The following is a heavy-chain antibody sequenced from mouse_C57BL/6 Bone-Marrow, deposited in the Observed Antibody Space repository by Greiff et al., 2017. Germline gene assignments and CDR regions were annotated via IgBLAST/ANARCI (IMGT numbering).Heavy chain of an antibody. Sequence: QVQLQQPGAELVMPGASVKLSCKASGYTLTSYWMHWVKQRPGQGLEWIGEIDPSDSYTNYNQKFKGKSTLTVDKSSSTAYMQLSSLTSEDSAVYYCARTVGDYYAMDYWGQGTSVTVSS. V-gene: IGHV1-69*01. CDR3: ARTVGDYYAMDY. CDR1: GYTLTSYW. J-gene: IGHJ4*01. CDR2: IDPSDSYT.